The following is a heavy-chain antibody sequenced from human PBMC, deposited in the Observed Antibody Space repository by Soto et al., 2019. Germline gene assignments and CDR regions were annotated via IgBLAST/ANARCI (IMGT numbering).Heavy chain of an antibody. V-gene: IGHV3-9*01. Sequence: PGGSLRLSCAASGFSFDRYAMHWVRQVPGRGLEWVAGLNWRGDDIAYADSVKGRFTISRDNAKHSLFLQMDSLRPEDTAQYFCAKDRYDLSWYEVALDSWGHGIPVTVS. D-gene: IGHD5-12*01. CDR3: AKDRYDLSWYEVALDS. CDR1: GFSFDRYA. J-gene: IGHJ5*01. CDR2: LNWRGDDI.